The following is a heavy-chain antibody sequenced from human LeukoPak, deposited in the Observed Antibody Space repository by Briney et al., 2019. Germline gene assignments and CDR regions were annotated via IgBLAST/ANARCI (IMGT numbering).Heavy chain of an antibody. CDR1: GYSITSGYY. V-gene: IGHV4-38-2*02. J-gene: IGHJ4*02. CDR3: AREGGSASSEVY. CDR2: IFHGRNT. Sequence: SETLSLTCTVSGYSITSGYYWGWIRQPPGKGLEWIGSIFHGRNTYYNPSPKSRVTISIDTSKNQFSLKVSSVTAADTAVYYCAREGGSASSEVYWGQGSLVTVSS. D-gene: IGHD6-6*01.